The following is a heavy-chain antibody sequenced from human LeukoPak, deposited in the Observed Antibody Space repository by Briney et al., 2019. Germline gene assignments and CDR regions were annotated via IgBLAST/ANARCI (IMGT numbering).Heavy chain of an antibody. V-gene: IGHV1-18*01. D-gene: IGHD6-19*01. CDR1: GYTFTTYG. J-gene: IGHJ2*01. CDR2: ISAYNGNT. CDR3: ARDREEQWLAPRWGWFDL. Sequence: GASVKVSCKASGYTFTTYGISWVRQAPGQGLEWMGWISAYNGNTNYAQKFQGRVTMTTDTSTSTAYMELRSLRSDDTAVYYCARDREEQWLAPRWGWFDLWGRGTLVTVSS.